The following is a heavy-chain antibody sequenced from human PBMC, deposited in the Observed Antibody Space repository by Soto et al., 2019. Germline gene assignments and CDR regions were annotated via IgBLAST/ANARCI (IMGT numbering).Heavy chain of an antibody. V-gene: IGHV3-23*01. D-gene: IGHD6-19*01. J-gene: IGHJ4*01. CDR1: GFTFSTYV. Sequence: EVQMLESGGGLVQPRGSLRLSCAASGFTFSTYVMSWVRQAPGKGLEWVSAISSSGDYTYYVDSVKGRFSISRDNSKNTMFQQMNSLRAEDTAVYYCAKHPSPGGSGANYFDYGGQGNLVTVFS. CDR3: AKHPSPGGSGANYFDY. CDR2: ISSSGDYT.